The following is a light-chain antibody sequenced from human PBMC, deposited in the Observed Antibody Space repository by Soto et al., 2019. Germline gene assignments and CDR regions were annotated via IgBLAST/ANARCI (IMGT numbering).Light chain of an antibody. CDR2: VNN. J-gene: IGLJ3*02. Sequence: QSVLTQPPSVSGAPGQRVTISCTGSSSNIGAGYDVHWYQHLPGTAPKLLIYVNNNRPSGVPDRFSGSKSGTSAFLAITGLQAEDEADYYCQSYDSTLSGSWVFGGGTKLTVL. CDR3: QSYDSTLSGSWV. CDR1: SSNIGAGYD. V-gene: IGLV1-40*01.